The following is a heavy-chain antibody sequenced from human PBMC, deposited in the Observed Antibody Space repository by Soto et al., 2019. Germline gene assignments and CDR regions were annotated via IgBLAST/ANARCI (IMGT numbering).Heavy chain of an antibody. D-gene: IGHD3-3*01. CDR3: ARGYYDFWSGYLDY. CDR1: GFTFSSYW. J-gene: IGHJ4*02. V-gene: IGHV3-7*01. Sequence: GGSLRLSCAASGFTFSSYWMSWVRQAPGKGLEWVANIKQDGSEKYYVDSVKGRFTISRDNAKNSLYLQMNSLRAEDTAVYYCARGYYDFWSGYLDYWGQGTLVTVS. CDR2: IKQDGSEK.